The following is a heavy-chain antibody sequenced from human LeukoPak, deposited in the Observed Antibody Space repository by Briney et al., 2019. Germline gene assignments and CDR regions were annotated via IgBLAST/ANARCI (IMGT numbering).Heavy chain of an antibody. CDR2: IYYSGTT. V-gene: IGHV4-30-4*01. CDR1: GGSISSGDYY. J-gene: IGHJ5*02. CDR3: ARFEWGLSWVDP. Sequence: SETLSLTCTVSGGSISSGDYYWSWIRQPPGKGLEWIGYIYYSGTTYYSPSLKSRVTISVDTSKNQFSLKLTSVTAADTAVYYCARFEWGLSWVDPWGQGTRVTVSS. D-gene: IGHD1-26*01.